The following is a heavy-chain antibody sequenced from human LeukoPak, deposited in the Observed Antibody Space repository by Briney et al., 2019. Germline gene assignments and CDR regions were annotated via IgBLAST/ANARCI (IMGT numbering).Heavy chain of an antibody. CDR2: IYKDGKI. Sequence: GESLRLSCAASGFTVSSTYMSWVRQAPGKGLEWVSVIYKDGKIYYIDSVKGRFTISRDTSKNTLYLQMNSLRVEDTAVYYCASRHCSGGDCYFAGADPFDHWGQGTLVTVSS. CDR3: ASRHCSGGDCYFAGADPFDH. D-gene: IGHD2-21*01. CDR1: GFTVSSTY. V-gene: IGHV3-53*01. J-gene: IGHJ4*02.